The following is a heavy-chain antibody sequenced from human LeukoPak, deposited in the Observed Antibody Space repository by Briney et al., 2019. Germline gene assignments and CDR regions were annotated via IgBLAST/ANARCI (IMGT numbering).Heavy chain of an antibody. CDR2: IYYSGST. CDR3: ARIRQQLGITMVRGVRYYFDY. D-gene: IGHD3-10*01. Sequence: SETLSLTCTVSGGSISSYYWSWIRQPPGKGLEWIGCIYYSGSTNYNPSLKSRVTISVDTSKNQFSLKLSSVTAADTAVYYCARIRQQLGITMVRGVRYYFDYWGQGTLVTVSS. CDR1: GGSISSYY. J-gene: IGHJ4*02. V-gene: IGHV4-59*01.